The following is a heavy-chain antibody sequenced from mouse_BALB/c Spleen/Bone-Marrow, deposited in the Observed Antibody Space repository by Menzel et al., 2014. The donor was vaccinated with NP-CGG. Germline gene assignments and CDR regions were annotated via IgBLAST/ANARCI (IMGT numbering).Heavy chain of an antibody. CDR3: TRSNYGYWYFDV. V-gene: IGHV1S81*02. J-gene: IGHJ1*01. CDR2: SNPSNGGS. D-gene: IGHD1-1*01. Sequence: VHLVESGAELVKPGASVKLFCKASGYTFSNYYMYWVKQRPGQGLEWIGESNPSNGGSNFNEKFKSKATLTVDKSSSTAYMQLSSLTSEDSAVYYCTRSNYGYWYFDVWGAGTTVTVSS. CDR1: GYTFSNYY.